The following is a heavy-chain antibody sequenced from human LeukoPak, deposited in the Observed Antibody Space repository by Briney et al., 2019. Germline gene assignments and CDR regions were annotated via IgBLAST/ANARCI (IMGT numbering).Heavy chain of an antibody. CDR2: IRSKANSYAT. J-gene: IGHJ4*02. D-gene: IGHD3-16*01. CDR1: GFTFSGSA. V-gene: IGHV3-73*01. Sequence: GGSLRLSCAASGFTFSGSAMHWVRQAPGKGLEWVGRIRSKANSYATAYAASVKGRFTISRDDSKNTAYLQMNSLKTEDTAVYYCTRHKEIRGTILPNPNFDYWGQGTLVTVSS. CDR3: TRHKEIRGTILPNPNFDY.